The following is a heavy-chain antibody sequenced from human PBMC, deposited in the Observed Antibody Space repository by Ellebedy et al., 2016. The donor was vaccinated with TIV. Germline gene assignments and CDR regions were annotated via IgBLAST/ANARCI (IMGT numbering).Heavy chain of an antibody. CDR2: ITDSADAT. V-gene: IGHV3-23*01. CDR1: GFTFSTYA. Sequence: GESLKISCATSGFTFSTYAMSWVRQAPGKGLEWVSSITDSADATYYAESVRGRFTISRDNSKNTLYLQMNGLRADDTAVYYCAKTGNPRCCYDMDVWGQGTTVTVSS. CDR3: AKTGNPRCCYDMDV. J-gene: IGHJ6*02. D-gene: IGHD1-14*01.